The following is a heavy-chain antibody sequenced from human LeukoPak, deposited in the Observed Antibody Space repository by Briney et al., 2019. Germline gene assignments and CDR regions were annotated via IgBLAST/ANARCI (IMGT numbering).Heavy chain of an antibody. J-gene: IGHJ5*02. V-gene: IGHV3-53*01. CDR2: LYSDGRT. CDR3: IRDFRSADL. CDR1: GFTVNSNY. Sequence: SGGSLRLSCAASGFTVNSNYMNWVRQAPGKGLEWVSVLYSDGRTNYADSVKGRFTISRDNAKNTVYLEMNSLSVEDTATYYCIRDFRSADLWGQGTLVTVTS.